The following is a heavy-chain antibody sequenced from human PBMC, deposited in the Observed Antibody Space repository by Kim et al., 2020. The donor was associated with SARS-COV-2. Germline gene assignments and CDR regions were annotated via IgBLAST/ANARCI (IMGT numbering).Heavy chain of an antibody. J-gene: IGHJ4*02. CDR3: ARDPGVAVAGGGIDY. V-gene: IGHV1-18*04. Sequence: ASVKVSCKASGYTFTSYGISWVRQAPGQGLEWMGWISAYNGNTNYAQKLQGRVTMTTDTSTSTAYMELRSLRSDDTAVYYCARDPGVAVAGGGIDYWGQGTLVTVSS. CDR2: ISAYNGNT. CDR1: GYTFTSYG. D-gene: IGHD6-19*01.